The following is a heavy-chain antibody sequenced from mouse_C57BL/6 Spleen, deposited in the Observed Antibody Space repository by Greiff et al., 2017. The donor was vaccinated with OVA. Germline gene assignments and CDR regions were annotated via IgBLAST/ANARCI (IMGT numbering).Heavy chain of an antibody. D-gene: IGHD3-2*02. V-gene: IGHV14-3*01. CDR1: GFNIKNTY. J-gene: IGHJ2*01. CDR3: AGGAQATWVYFDY. CDR2: IDPANGNT. Sequence: EVQLQQSVAELVRPGASVKLSCTASGFNIKNTYMHWMKQRPEQGLEWIGRIDPANGNTKYAPKFQGKATITADTSSNTAYLQLSSLTSEDTAIYYCAGGAQATWVYFDYWGQGTTLTVSS.